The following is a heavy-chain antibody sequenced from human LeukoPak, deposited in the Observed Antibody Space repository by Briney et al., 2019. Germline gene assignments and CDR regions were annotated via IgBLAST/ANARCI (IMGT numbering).Heavy chain of an antibody. D-gene: IGHD5-18*01. Sequence: PGGSLRLSCAASGFTFSSYIINWVRLAPGKGLEWVSSISSSSIYIYYVDSVRGRFTISRDNAKNSLYLQMNSLRAEDTAVYYCARDLGYGYMDVWGKGTTVTVSS. CDR1: GFTFSSYI. CDR3: ARDLGYGYMDV. J-gene: IGHJ6*03. V-gene: IGHV3-21*01. CDR2: ISSSSIYI.